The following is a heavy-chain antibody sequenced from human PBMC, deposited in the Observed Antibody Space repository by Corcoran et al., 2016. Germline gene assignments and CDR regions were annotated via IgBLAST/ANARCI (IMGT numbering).Heavy chain of an antibody. CDR3: ARDRIAAAVLDY. CDR1: GGSFSGYY. D-gene: IGHD6-13*01. J-gene: IGHJ4*01. Sequence: QVQLQQWGAGLLKPSETLSLTCAVYGGSFSGYYWSWIGQPPGKGLEWIGEINHSGSTNYNPSLKSRVTISVDTSKNQFSLKLSSVTAADTAVYYCARDRIAAAVLDYWGHGTLFTVSS. V-gene: IGHV4-34*01. CDR2: INHSGST.